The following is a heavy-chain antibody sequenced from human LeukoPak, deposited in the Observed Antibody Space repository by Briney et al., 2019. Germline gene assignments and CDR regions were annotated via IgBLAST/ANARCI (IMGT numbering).Heavy chain of an antibody. D-gene: IGHD3-3*01. V-gene: IGHV3-23*01. J-gene: IGHJ4*02. Sequence: GGSLRLSCAASGFTFSSYAMSWVRQAPGKGLEWVSAIRGSGGSTYYADSVKGRFTISRDNSKHTLYLQMNSLRAEDTAVYYCAAGDFWSGYPYWGQGTLVTVSS. CDR3: AAGDFWSGYPY. CDR1: GFTFSSYA. CDR2: IRGSGGST.